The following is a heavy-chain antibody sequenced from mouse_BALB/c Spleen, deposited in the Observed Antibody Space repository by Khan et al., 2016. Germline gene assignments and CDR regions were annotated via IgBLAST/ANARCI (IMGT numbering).Heavy chain of an antibody. D-gene: IGHD1-1*01. Sequence: QVQLKESGAELVKAGASVKMSCKASGYPFTSYWMHWVKQRLGQGLEWFAETNPTNGRPYYNEKFKSKATLTVDKSSSTAYMLLSGPTFEDSAVYYCARIKKIVATYFDYWGQGTTLTVSS. CDR3: ARIKKIVATYFDY. CDR1: GYPFTSYW. J-gene: IGHJ2*01. CDR2: TNPTNGRP. V-gene: IGHV1S81*02.